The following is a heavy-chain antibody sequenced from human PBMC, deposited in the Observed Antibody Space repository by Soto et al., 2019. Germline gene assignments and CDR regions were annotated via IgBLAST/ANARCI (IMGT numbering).Heavy chain of an antibody. CDR3: AKDKGVRDDFWSGPYYYYDMDV. Sequence: PGGSLRLSCAASGFTFSSFAMSWVRQAPGKGLEWVSAISGSGGSTYYADSVKGRFTISRDNSKNTLYLQMNSLRAEDTAVYYCAKDKGVRDDFWSGPYYYYDMDVWGQGTTVTVSS. V-gene: IGHV3-23*01. CDR1: GFTFSSFA. J-gene: IGHJ6*02. D-gene: IGHD3-3*01. CDR2: ISGSGGST.